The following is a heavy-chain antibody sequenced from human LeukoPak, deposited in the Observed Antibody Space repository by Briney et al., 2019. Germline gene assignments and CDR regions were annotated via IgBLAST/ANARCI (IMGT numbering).Heavy chain of an antibody. J-gene: IGHJ4*02. CDR3: ARAPVLRFLEWSLFY. CDR2: IGTAGDT. CDR1: GFTFSSYD. V-gene: IGHV3-13*03. Sequence: GGFLRLSCAACGFTFSSYDMHWVRQATGKGLEWVSAIGTAGDTYYPGSVKGQFTISRENAKNSLYLQMNSLRAGDTAVYYCARAPVLRFLEWSLFYWGQGTLVTVSS. D-gene: IGHD3-3*01.